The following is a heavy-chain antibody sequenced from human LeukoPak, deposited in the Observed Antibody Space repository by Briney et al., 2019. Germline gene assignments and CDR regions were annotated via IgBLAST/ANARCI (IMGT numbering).Heavy chain of an antibody. D-gene: IGHD3-3*01. CDR1: GFTFSSYA. V-gene: IGHV3-23*01. CDR3: AKDPIFRTGRLDY. J-gene: IGHJ4*02. Sequence: AGSLRLSCAASGFTFSSYAMSWVRQAPGKGLEWVSAISGSGGSTYYADSVKGRFTISRDNSKNTLYLQMNSLRAEDTAVYYCAKDPIFRTGRLDYWGQGTLVTVSS. CDR2: ISGSGGST.